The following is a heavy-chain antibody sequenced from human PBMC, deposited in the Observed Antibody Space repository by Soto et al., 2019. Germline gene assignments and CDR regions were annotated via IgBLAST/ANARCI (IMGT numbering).Heavy chain of an antibody. CDR2: ISAYNGNT. Sequence: QVQLVQSGAEVKKPGASVKVSCKAYGYTFTSYGISWVRQAPGQGLEWMGWISAYNGNTNYAQKLQGXVXXXTXXSTSTAYMELRSLRSDDTAVYYCAKTFGYSYAIDYWGQGTLVTVSS. V-gene: IGHV1-18*01. J-gene: IGHJ4*02. CDR1: GYTFTSYG. D-gene: IGHD5-18*01. CDR3: AKTFGYSYAIDY.